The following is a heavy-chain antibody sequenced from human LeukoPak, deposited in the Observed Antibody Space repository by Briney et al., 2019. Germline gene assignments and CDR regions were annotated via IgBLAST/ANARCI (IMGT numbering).Heavy chain of an antibody. CDR1: GYTFTNYG. J-gene: IGHJ4*02. Sequence: ASVKVSCKTSGYTFTNYGVTWVRQAPGQGLEWMGWIIGHNGNTNYVQKVQDRVTMTTDTSTSTAYMELRSLRSDDTAVYYCARTYKILTGFSTACDSWGQGTLITVSS. CDR3: ARTYKILTGFSTACDS. V-gene: IGHV1-18*01. D-gene: IGHD3-9*01. CDR2: IIGHNGNT.